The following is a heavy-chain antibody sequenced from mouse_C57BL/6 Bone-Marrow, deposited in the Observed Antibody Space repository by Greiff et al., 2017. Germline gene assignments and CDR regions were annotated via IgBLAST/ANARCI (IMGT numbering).Heavy chain of an antibody. CDR2: IDPSDSYT. CDR1: GYTFTSYW. V-gene: IGHV1-69*01. CDR3: AKLGPHPWFAY. D-gene: IGHD4-1*01. Sequence: QVQLQQPGAELVMPGASVKLSCKASGYTFTSYWMHWVKQRPGQGLEWIGEIDPSDSYTNYNQKFKGKSTLTVDTSSSTAYMQLSSLTSEDTAFYYCAKLGPHPWFAYWGQGTLVTVSA. J-gene: IGHJ3*01.